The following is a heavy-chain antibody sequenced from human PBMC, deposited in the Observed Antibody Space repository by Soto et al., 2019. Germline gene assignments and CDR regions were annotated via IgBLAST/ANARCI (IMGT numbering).Heavy chain of an antibody. V-gene: IGHV4-30-4*01. Sequence: SETLSLTCTVSGGSISSGDYYWSWIRQPPGKGLEWIGYIYYSGSTYYNPSLKSRVTISVDTSKNQFSLQLSSVTAADTAVYYCARATIVLVPAAMVSHWFDPWGQGTLVTVSS. CDR1: GGSISSGDYY. CDR2: IYYSGST. CDR3: ARATIVLVPAAMVSHWFDP. J-gene: IGHJ5*02. D-gene: IGHD2-2*01.